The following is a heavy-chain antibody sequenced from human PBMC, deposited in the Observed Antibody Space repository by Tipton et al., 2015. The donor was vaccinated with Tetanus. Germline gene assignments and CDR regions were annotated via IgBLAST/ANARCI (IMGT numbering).Heavy chain of an antibody. Sequence: SLRLSCAASGFIFSSYGIHWVRQAPGKGLEWLAVSWYDGTDKYYADSVKGRFTISRDNSKNTLYLQMNSLRAEDTALYYCAREADCSGESCFSGDFDTWGQGTQVTVSS. CDR2: SWYDGTDK. CDR1: GFIFSSYG. D-gene: IGHD2-15*01. V-gene: IGHV3-33*01. CDR3: AREADCSGESCFSGDFDT. J-gene: IGHJ4*02.